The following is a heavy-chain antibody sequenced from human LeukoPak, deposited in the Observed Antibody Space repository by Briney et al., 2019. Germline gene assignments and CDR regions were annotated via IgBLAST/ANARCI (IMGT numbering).Heavy chain of an antibody. CDR1: GYSISSGYY. D-gene: IGHD3-10*01. CDR3: ARRVRGVDYFDY. V-gene: IGHV4-38-2*01. Sequence: PSETLSLTCAVSGYSISSGYYWGWIRQPPGKGLEWIGSIYHSGSTYYNPSLKSRVTISVGTSKNQLSLKLSSVTAADTAVYYCARRVRGVDYFDYWGQGTLVTVSS. CDR2: IYHSGST. J-gene: IGHJ4*02.